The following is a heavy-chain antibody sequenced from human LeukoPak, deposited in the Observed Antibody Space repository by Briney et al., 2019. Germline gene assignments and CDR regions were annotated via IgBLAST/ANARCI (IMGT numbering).Heavy chain of an antibody. V-gene: IGHV3-30-3*01. J-gene: IGHJ4*02. Sequence: GGSLRLSCAASGFTFSSYAMHWVRQAPGKGLEWVAVISYDGSNKYYADSVKGRFTISRDNAKNSLYLQMNSLRAEGTAVYYCARGTTVNPYWGQGTLVTVSS. CDR2: ISYDGSNK. D-gene: IGHD4-17*01. CDR3: ARGTTVNPY. CDR1: GFTFSSYA.